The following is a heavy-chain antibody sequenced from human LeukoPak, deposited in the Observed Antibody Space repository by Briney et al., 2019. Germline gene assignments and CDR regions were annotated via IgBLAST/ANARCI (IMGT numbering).Heavy chain of an antibody. CDR2: IYTSGGA. J-gene: IGHJ4*02. CDR3: ARELQLRV. V-gene: IGHV4-4*07. D-gene: IGHD1-1*01. CDR1: GDSISTYY. Sequence: SETLSLTCIVAGDSISTYYWRWIRQSAGKGLEWIGRIYTSGGAKYSPSLKSRVSISVDETKNQVSLRLTSVTAADTAVYYCARELQLRVWGQGTLVTVSS.